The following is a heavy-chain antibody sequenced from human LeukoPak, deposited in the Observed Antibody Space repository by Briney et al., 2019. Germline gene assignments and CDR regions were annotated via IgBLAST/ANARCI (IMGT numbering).Heavy chain of an antibody. J-gene: IGHJ4*02. D-gene: IGHD6-13*01. Sequence: PSQTLSLTRAVSVFSLSSGFFWGWIRRPPGKGLEWVGTILYPESTYYTPSLSSRLTISMDTSKNHFSLKLRSVTAADTALYFCARGRGRQVGTRWHPDTHHDYWGQGILVTVSS. V-gene: IGHV4-38-2*01. CDR1: VFSLSSGFF. CDR3: ARGRGRQVGTRWHPDTHHDY. CDR2: ILYPEST.